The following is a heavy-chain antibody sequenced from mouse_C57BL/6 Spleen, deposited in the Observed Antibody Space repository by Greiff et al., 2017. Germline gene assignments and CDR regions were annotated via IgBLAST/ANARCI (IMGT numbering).Heavy chain of an antibody. CDR1: GFSLTSYG. CDR3: ARHTTHYYYAMDY. V-gene: IGHV2-6-1*01. D-gene: IGHD2-12*01. CDR2: IWSDGST. Sequence: QVQLKESGPGLVAPSQSLSITCTVSGFSLTSYGVHWVRQPPGKGLEWLVVIWSDGSTTYNSALKSRLSISKDNPKSQVFLKMNSLQTDDTAMYYCARHTTHYYYAMDYWGQGTSVTVSS. J-gene: IGHJ4*01.